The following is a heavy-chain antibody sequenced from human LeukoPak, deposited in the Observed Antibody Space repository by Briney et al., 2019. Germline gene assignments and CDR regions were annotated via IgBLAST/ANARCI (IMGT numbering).Heavy chain of an antibody. V-gene: IGHV3-15*01. J-gene: IGHJ4*02. CDR3: TTAVGDDYGDY. Sequence: GGSLRLSCAASGFTFSNAWMSWVRQAPGKGLEWVGRIKSKTDGGTTDYAAPVKGRFTISRDDSKNTLYLQMNSLKTEDTAVYCCTTAVGDDYGDYWGQGTLVTVSS. CDR1: GFTFSNAW. D-gene: IGHD3-16*01. CDR2: IKSKTDGGTT.